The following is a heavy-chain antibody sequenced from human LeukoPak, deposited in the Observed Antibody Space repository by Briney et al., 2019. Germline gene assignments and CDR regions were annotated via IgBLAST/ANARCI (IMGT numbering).Heavy chain of an antibody. CDR3: ARAELFIAVAGTDY. J-gene: IGHJ4*02. Sequence: GGSLRLSCAASGFIFSSYSMNWVRQAPGKGLEWVANIEEDGSETYYVDSVKGRFTISRDNAKNSLYLQMNSLRAEDTAVYYCARAELFIAVAGTDYWGQGTLVTVSS. CDR2: IEEDGSET. CDR1: GFIFSSYS. V-gene: IGHV3-7*01. D-gene: IGHD6-19*01.